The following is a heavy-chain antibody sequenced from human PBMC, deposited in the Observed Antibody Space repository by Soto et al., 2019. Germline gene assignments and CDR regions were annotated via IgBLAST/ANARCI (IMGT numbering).Heavy chain of an antibody. J-gene: IGHJ4*02. Sequence: ASVKVSCKASGYTFTSYGISWVRQAPGQGLEWMGWISAYNGNTNYAQKLQGRVTMTTDTSTSTAYMELRSLRSDDTAVYYCARGPDVVYGSGSRESDDWGQGTLFTVSS. V-gene: IGHV1-18*01. CDR2: ISAYNGNT. D-gene: IGHD3-10*01. CDR3: ARGPDVVYGSGSRESDD. CDR1: GYTFTSYG.